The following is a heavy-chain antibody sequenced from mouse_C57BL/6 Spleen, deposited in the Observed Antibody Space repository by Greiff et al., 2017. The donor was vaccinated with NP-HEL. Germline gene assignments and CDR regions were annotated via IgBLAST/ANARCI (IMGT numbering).Heavy chain of an antibody. D-gene: IGHD4-1*01. V-gene: IGHV1-50*01. CDR3: ASNWDSFDY. J-gene: IGHJ2*01. CDR2: IDPSDSYT. CDR1: GYTFTSYW. Sequence: QVQLQQPGAELVKPGASVKLSCKASGYTFTSYWMPWVKQRPGQGLEWIGEIDPSDSYTNYNQKFKGKATLTVDTSSSTAYMQLSSLTSEDSAVYCCASNWDSFDYWGQGTTLTVSS.